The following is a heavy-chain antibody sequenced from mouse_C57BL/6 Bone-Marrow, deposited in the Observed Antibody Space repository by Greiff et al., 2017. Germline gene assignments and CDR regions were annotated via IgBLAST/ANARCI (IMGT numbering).Heavy chain of an antibody. CDR3: ARLWSRAS. J-gene: IGHJ2*01. CDR2: IYPRSGNT. Sequence: VQLQQSGAELARPGASVKLPCKASGYTFTSYGISWVKQRTGQGLEWIGEIYPRSGNTYYNEKFKGKATLTADKSSSTSDMALRSLTSEDSAVYFCARLWSRASRGPGPTLPVSS. CDR1: GYTFTSYG. V-gene: IGHV1-81*01. D-gene: IGHD6-1*01.